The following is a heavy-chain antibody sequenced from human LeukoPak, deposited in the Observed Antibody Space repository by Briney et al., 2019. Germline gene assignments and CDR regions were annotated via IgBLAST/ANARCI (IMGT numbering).Heavy chain of an antibody. D-gene: IGHD6-13*01. CDR3: ARVLGVQPTFYYYYYMDV. J-gene: IGHJ6*03. Sequence: GGSLRLSCAASGFTVSSNYMSWVRQAPGKGLEWVSVIYSGGSTYYADSVKGRFTISRDNSKNTLYLQMNSLRAEDTAVYYCARVLGVQPTFYYYYYMDVWGKGTTVTVSS. V-gene: IGHV3-53*01. CDR2: IYSGGST. CDR1: GFTVSSNY.